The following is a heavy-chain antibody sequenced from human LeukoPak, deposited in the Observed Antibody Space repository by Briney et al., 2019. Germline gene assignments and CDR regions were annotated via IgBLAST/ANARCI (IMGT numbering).Heavy chain of an antibody. CDR3: AKGVLSGSYLWPFDC. CDR1: GFTFSNAW. D-gene: IGHD1-26*01. J-gene: IGHJ4*02. CDR2: IKSKTDGGIT. V-gene: IGHV3-15*01. Sequence: KPGGSLRLSCAASGFTFSNAWMSWVRQAPGKGLEWVGRIKSKTDGGITDYAAPVKGRFTLSRDDSKNTLYLQMNSLRAEDTAVYYCAKGVLSGSYLWPFDCWGQGSLVTVSS.